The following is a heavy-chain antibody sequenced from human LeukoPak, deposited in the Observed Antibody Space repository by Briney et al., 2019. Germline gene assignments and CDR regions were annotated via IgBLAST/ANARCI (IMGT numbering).Heavy chain of an antibody. CDR1: GSTFSSYS. CDR2: ISSSSSYI. Sequence: GGSLRLSCAASGSTFSSYSMNWVRQAPGKGLEWVSSISSSSSYIYYADSVKGRFTISRDNAKNSLYLQMNSLRAEDTAVYYCARETYYYDSSGYFDNWGQGTLVTVSS. CDR3: ARETYYYDSSGYFDN. D-gene: IGHD3-22*01. J-gene: IGHJ4*02. V-gene: IGHV3-21*01.